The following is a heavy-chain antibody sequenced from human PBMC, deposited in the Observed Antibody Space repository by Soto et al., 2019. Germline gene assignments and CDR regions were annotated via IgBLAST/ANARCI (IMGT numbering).Heavy chain of an antibody. CDR1: GFTVSSYS. Sequence: GESLRLSCAASGFTVSSYSMHWVRHAPGKGLEWVGVISYDGNKKYYRDSVKGRFSISRDTSNNTVHLQMNSLRPEDTAVYYCARRVGVAGFDYWGQGSIVTGSS. J-gene: IGHJ4*02. CDR2: ISYDGNKK. D-gene: IGHD6-19*01. V-gene: IGHV3-30-3*01. CDR3: ARRVGVAGFDY.